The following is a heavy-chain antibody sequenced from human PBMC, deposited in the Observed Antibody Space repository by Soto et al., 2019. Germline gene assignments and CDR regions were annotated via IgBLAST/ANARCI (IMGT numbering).Heavy chain of an antibody. J-gene: IGHJ4*02. D-gene: IGHD2-8*01. CDR3: GKILSSSDGVCPYTIYY. CDR2: ISYDGSKK. V-gene: IGHV3-30*18. Sequence: QVQLVESGGGVVQPGRSLRLSCAASGFVFSIYGMHWVRQAPGKGLEWVADISYDGSKKHYADSVKGRFTISRDNSRNTLYLQMNSLRADYTAVYYCGKILSSSDGVCPYTIYYWGQGTLVSVSS. CDR1: GFVFSIYG.